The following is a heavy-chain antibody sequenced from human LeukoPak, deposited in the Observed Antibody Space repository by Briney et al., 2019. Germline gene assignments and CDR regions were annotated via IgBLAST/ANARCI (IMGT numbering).Heavy chain of an antibody. CDR1: GFTFSGSA. Sequence: PGGSLRLSCAASGFTFSGSAMHWVRQASGKGLEWVGRIRSKANSYATAYAASVKGRFTISRDDSKNTAYLQMNSLKTEDTAVYYCTRRSGTPGGDYLFVRDYYYYYMDVWGKGTTVTVSS. D-gene: IGHD4-17*01. CDR2: IRSKANSYAT. V-gene: IGHV3-73*01. J-gene: IGHJ6*03. CDR3: TRRSGTPGGDYLFVRDYYYYYMDV.